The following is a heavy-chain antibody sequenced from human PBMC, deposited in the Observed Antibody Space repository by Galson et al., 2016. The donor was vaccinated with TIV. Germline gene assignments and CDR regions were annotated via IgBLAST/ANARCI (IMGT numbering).Heavy chain of an antibody. J-gene: IGHJ3*02. V-gene: IGHV3-74*01. CDR2: IRTDGTTT. D-gene: IGHD2-15*01. CDR1: GFTFSSYA. CDR3: VREVLVGPGVKMGMRAFDI. Sequence: SLRLSCAASGFTFSSYAMSWVRRTPGKGLEWVSRIRTDGTTTAYADSVKGRFTISRDNAKNTLYLQMNSLRDDDPAVYHCVREVLVGPGVKMGMRAFDIWGRGTTVTVSS.